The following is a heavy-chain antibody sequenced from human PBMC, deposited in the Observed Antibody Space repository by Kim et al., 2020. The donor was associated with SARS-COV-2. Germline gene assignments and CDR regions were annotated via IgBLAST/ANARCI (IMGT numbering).Heavy chain of an antibody. D-gene: IGHD1-1*01. J-gene: IGHJ4*02. Sequence: GGSLRLSCAASGFTFSNYWMPWVRQAPGKGLEWVANIKADRSKTYYVDSVKGRFTISRDNAKNSLFLHMNGLRAEDTAVYYCARWGTGNLDYWGQGTLVTVSS. CDR1: GFTFSNYW. V-gene: IGHV3-7*03. CDR2: IKADRSKT. CDR3: ARWGTGNLDY.